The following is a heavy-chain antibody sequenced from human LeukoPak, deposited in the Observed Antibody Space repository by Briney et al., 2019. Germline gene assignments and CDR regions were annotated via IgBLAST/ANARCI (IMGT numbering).Heavy chain of an antibody. Sequence: PSETLSLTCTVSGGSISSSSYYWGWIRQPPGKGLEWIGNIYYSGSTYYNPSLMSRVTISVDTSKNHFSLKLSSVTAADTAVYYCARQAVVVAALLVCWGQGTLVTVSS. CDR3: ARQAVVVAALLVC. CDR2: IYYSGST. D-gene: IGHD2-15*01. CDR1: GGSISSSSYY. J-gene: IGHJ4*02. V-gene: IGHV4-39*01.